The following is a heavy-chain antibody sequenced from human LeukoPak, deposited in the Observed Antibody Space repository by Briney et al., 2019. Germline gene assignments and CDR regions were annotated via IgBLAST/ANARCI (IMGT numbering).Heavy chain of an antibody. J-gene: IGHJ4*02. CDR1: GFTFSSYS. CDR2: ISSSSSTI. Sequence: GGSLRLSCAATGFTFSSYSMNWVRQAPGKGLEWVSYISSSSSTIYYADSVKGRFTISRDNAKNSLYLQMNSLRAEDTAVYYCARVVVVPAAIDPIDLGEDYWGQGTLVTVSS. CDR3: ARVVVVPAAIDPIDLGEDY. D-gene: IGHD2-2*01. V-gene: IGHV3-48*01.